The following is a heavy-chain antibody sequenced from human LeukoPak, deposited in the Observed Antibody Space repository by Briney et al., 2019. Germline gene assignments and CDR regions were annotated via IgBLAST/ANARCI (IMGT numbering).Heavy chain of an antibody. CDR1: GFTFSSYW. D-gene: IGHD3-22*01. J-gene: IGHJ5*02. CDR3: ARDLGQYYDTSDNWFDP. V-gene: IGHV3-7*01. Sequence: GGSLRLSCAASGFTFSSYWMSWVRQAPGKGLEWVANIKQDGSEKYYVDSVKGRFTISRDNAKNMLNLQMNSLRAEDTAVYYCARDLGQYYDTSDNWFDPWGQGTLVTVSS. CDR2: IKQDGSEK.